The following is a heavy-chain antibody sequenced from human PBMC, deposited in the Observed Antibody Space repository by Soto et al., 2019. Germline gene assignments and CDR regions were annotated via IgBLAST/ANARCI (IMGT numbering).Heavy chain of an antibody. CDR3: ATGVGENPASPFYA. D-gene: IGHD7-27*01. V-gene: IGHV1-69*01. CDR2: TIPLFGTA. J-gene: IGHJ4*02. Sequence: QVQLVQSGADVKQPGSSVKVSCQASGVTFSSETLGWVRQAPGQGLEWVGGTIPLFGTASYAQKVQGRVTITADESTATGYMEVRSPGCGDTAVYFYATGVGENPASPFYAGGQGTLGSVAS. CDR1: GVTFSSET.